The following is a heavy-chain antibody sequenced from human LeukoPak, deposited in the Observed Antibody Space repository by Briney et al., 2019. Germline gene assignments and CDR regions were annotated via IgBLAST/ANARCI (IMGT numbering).Heavy chain of an antibody. J-gene: IGHJ6*02. CDR3: TTLHYYGMVV. CDR1: GFTVSSYN. V-gene: IGHV3-21*04. CDR2: ISISSSYM. Sequence: GGSLRLSCVVSGFTVSSYNMNWVRQAPGKGLEWVSCISISSSYMHYADSVKGRFTISRDNAKNSLYLQMDSLSAEDTAVYYCTTLHYYGMVVWGPGTTVTVS.